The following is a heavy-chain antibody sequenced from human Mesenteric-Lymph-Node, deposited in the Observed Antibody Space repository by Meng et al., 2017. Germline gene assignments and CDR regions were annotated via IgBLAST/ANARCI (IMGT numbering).Heavy chain of an antibody. CDR2: INPNSGGT. J-gene: IGHJ3*02. D-gene: IGHD5-18*01. CDR1: GYTFTGYY. V-gene: IGHV1-2*02. Sequence: ASVKVSCKASGYTFTGYYMHWVRQAPGQGLEWMGWINPNSGGTNYAQKFQGRVTMTRDTSISTAYMELSRLRSDDTAVYYCARDDAGSVYWIQLWFDAFDIWGQGTMVTVSS. CDR3: ARDDAGSVYWIQLWFDAFDI.